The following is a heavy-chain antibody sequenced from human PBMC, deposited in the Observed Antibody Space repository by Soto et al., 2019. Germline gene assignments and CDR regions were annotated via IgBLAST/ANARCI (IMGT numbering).Heavy chain of an antibody. V-gene: IGHV3-13*01. J-gene: IGHJ6*02. D-gene: IGHD3-16*01. Sequence: GGSLRLSCAASGFTFSSYDMHWVRQATGKGLEWVSAIGTAGDTYYPGSVKGRFTISRENAKNSLYLQMNSLRAEDTAVYYCARDLGFGSYYYGMDVWGQGTTVTVSS. CDR3: ARDLGFGSYYYGMDV. CDR1: GFTFSSYD. CDR2: IGTAGDT.